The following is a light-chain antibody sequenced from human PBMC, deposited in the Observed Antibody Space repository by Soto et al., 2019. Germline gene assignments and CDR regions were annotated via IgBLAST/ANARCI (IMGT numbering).Light chain of an antibody. V-gene: IGKV3D-15*01. CDR3: QQYNNWPPIT. CDR1: QSVSSK. CDR2: GAS. Sequence: EIFMTQSPSTLSVSPFERATLSCRASQSVSSKLAWYQQKPGQAPRLLIYGASTRATGIPARFSGSGSGTEFTLSISSLQSEDSAVYYCQQYNNWPPITFGQGTRLEIK. J-gene: IGKJ5*01.